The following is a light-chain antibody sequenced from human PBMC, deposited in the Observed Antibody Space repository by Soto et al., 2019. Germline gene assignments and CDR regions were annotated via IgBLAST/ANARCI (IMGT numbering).Light chain of an antibody. CDR2: RTS. CDR3: QQYGGSPMYT. V-gene: IGKV3-20*01. CDR1: QRVSSSF. Sequence: EIVLTQSPGTLSLSPGERATLSCRASQRVSSSFLAWYQQRPGQAPRLLIFRTSSRASGIPDRFSGSGSGTDFTLTISRLEPEDSAVFYCQQYGGSPMYTFGQGTKLEIK. J-gene: IGKJ2*01.